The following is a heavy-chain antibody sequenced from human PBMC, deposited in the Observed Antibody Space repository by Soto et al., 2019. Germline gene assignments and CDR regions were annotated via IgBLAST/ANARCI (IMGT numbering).Heavy chain of an antibody. CDR3: ARGRGGIAVAGAFGMDV. D-gene: IGHD6-19*01. CDR2: PYYRSKWYN. Sequence: SETLSLTCAISGYSVSSNSAAWNWIRQSPSRGLEWLGRPYYRSKWYNDYAVSVKSQITINPDTSKKQFSLQRNSVTPEETAMFDCARGRGGIAVAGAFGMDVWVQGTTVTVSS. CDR1: GYSVSSNSAA. J-gene: IGHJ6*02. V-gene: IGHV6-1*01.